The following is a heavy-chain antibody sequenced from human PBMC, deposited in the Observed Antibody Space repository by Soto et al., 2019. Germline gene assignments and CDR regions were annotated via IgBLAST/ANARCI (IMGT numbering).Heavy chain of an antibody. D-gene: IGHD2-2*01. CDR3: VRDQKYFRVNGNWFDS. Sequence: ASVKVSCKASGYTSADFGISWVRQAPGQGLEWMGWVSGNNGASNPAPKVQGRITMTLDTSTGVSYMALRSLRSDDTAIYYCVRDQKYFRVNGNWFDSWGKGTLVTAP. V-gene: IGHV1-18*04. J-gene: IGHJ5*01. CDR2: VSGNNGAS. CDR1: GYTSADFG.